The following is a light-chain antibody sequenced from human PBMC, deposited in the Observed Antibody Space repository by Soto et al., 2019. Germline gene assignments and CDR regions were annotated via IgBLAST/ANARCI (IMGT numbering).Light chain of an antibody. CDR3: MQALQTPLT. CDR1: QSLLHSNGYNY. J-gene: IGKJ4*01. Sequence: DIVMTQSPLSLPVPPGEPASISCRSSQSLLHSNGYNYVDWFLQRPGQSPQVLIYMGSYRASGVPDRFSGSGSGTDFTLEISRVETEDVGIYYCMQALQTPLTFGGGTKVEIK. CDR2: MGS. V-gene: IGKV2-28*01.